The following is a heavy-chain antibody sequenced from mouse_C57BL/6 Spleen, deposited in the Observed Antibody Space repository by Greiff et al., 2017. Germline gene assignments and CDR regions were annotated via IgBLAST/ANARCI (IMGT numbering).Heavy chain of an antibody. CDR1: GFNIKDSY. CDR3: TITTTVVARYFDV. V-gene: IGHV14-1*01. D-gene: IGHD1-1*01. CDR2: IDPEAGDP. J-gene: IGHJ1*03. Sequence: VQLQQSGAELVRPGASVKLSCTASGFNIKDSYMHWVKQRPEQGLEWIGRIDPEAGDPEYAPKFQGKATLTADTSSNTAYLQLLSLTSADTAFYYFTITTTVVARYFDVWGTGTTVTVSS.